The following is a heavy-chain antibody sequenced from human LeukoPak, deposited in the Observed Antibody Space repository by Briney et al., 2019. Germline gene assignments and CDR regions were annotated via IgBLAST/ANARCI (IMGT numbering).Heavy chain of an antibody. D-gene: IGHD3-3*01. J-gene: IGHJ4*02. CDR1: RYTFTGYY. Sequence: ASVKVSCKSSRYTFTGYYMHWVRQAPGQGLEWMGWINPNSGGTNYAQKFQGRVTMTRDTSISTAYMELSRLRSDDTAVYYCARVKVIIFGVVTPFDYWGQGTLVTVSS. V-gene: IGHV1-2*02. CDR3: ARVKVIIFGVVTPFDY. CDR2: INPNSGGT.